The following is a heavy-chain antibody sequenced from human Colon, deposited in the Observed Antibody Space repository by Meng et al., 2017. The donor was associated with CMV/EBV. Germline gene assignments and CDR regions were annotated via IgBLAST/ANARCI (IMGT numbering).Heavy chain of an antibody. CDR2: ISGSNFI. D-gene: IGHD1-14*01. CDR1: GFTLSTYS. J-gene: IGHJ4*02. Sequence: GESLKISCAATGFTLSTYSMHWVRQAPGKGLEWVSFISGSNFIYYADSVKGRFTVSRDDAKNSLYLQMDSLRAEDTAVYYCARAPGNYLSPYYFDFWGQGTLVTVSS. V-gene: IGHV3-21*01. CDR3: ARAPGNYLSPYYFDF.